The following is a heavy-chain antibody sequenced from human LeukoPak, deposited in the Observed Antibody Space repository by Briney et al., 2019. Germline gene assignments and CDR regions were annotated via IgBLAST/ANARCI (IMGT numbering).Heavy chain of an antibody. CDR3: ARRDGPDYFDY. Sequence: SETLSLTCTVSGGSISSYYWSWIRQPPGKGLEWIGYIYYSGSTNYNPSLKSRVTISVDTSKNQFSLKLSSVTAADTAVYYCARRDGPDYFDYWGQGTLVTVSS. D-gene: IGHD5-24*01. V-gene: IGHV4-59*01. CDR2: IYYSGST. CDR1: GGSISSYY. J-gene: IGHJ4*02.